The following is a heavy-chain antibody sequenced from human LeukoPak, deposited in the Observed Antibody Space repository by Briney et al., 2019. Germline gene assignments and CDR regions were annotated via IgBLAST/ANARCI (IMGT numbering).Heavy chain of an antibody. CDR3: ARDRNFWSGLTYYYYMDV. D-gene: IGHD3-3*01. J-gene: IGHJ6*03. CDR1: GFTVSSNY. Sequence: SGGSLRLSCAASGFTVSSNYMSWVRQAPGKGLEWVSVIYSGGSTYYADSVKGRFTISRDNSKNTLYLQMNSLRAEDTAVYYCARDRNFWSGLTYYYYMDVWGKGTTVTVSS. V-gene: IGHV3-53*01. CDR2: IYSGGST.